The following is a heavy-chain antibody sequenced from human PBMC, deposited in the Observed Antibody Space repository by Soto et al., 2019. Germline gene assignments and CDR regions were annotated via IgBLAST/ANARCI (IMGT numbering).Heavy chain of an antibody. CDR2: IYRGGTT. Sequence: EVQLVETGGGLIQPGGSLRLSCEVTGFTVSSNYMSLVRQAPGKGLEWVSVIYRGGTTYSADSVKGRFTISRDDSKNTLYLQMNCLRAEDTAVYYCARAWWSSSRWFDPWGEGTLVTVSS. V-gene: IGHV3-53*02. CDR1: GFTVSSNY. J-gene: IGHJ5*02. D-gene: IGHD6-6*01. CDR3: ARAWWSSSRWFDP.